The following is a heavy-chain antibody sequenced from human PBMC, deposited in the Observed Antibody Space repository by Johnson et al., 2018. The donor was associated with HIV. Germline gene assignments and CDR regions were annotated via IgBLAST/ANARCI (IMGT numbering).Heavy chain of an antibody. V-gene: IGHV3-74*01. CDR1: GFTFSSYW. J-gene: IGHJ3*02. D-gene: IGHD6-13*01. CDR2: INNDGRST. CDR3: ARERIGYSSSGDAFDI. Sequence: VQLVESGGGLVQPGGSLRLSCAASGFTFSSYWMHWVRQAPGKGLVWVSRINNDGRSTTYADSVKGRFTISRDKAKNTLYLQMNSLRAEDTAVYYCARERIGYSSSGDAFDIWGQGTMVTVSS.